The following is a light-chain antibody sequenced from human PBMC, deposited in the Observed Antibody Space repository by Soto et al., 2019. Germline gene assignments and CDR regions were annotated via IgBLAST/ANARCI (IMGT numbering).Light chain of an antibody. CDR2: GAS. CDR3: QQYGSSPWT. CDR1: QSVRSSY. J-gene: IGKJ1*01. V-gene: IGKV3-20*01. Sequence: EIVLAQSPGTLSLSPGERATLSCRASQSVRSSYLAWYQQRPGQAPRLLIYGASSRATGIPDRFSGSGSGTDFTLTISRLEPEASAVYYCQQYGSSPWTFGQGTKVE.